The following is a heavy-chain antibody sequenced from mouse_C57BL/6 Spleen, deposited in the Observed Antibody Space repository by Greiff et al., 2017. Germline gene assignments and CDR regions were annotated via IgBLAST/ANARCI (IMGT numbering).Heavy chain of an antibody. D-gene: IGHD1-1*01. V-gene: IGHV10-1*01. J-gene: IGHJ2*01. Sequence: VMLVESGGGLVQPRGSLKLSCAASGFSFNTYAMNWVRQAPGKGLEWVARIRSKSNNYATYYADSVKDRFTISRDDSESMLYLQMNNLKTEDTAMYYCVRQNYYGSSPYFDYWGQGTTLTVSS. CDR3: VRQNYYGSSPYFDY. CDR2: IRSKSNNYAT. CDR1: GFSFNTYA.